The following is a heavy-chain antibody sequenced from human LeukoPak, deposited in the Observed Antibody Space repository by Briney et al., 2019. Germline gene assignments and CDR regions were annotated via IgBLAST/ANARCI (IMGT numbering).Heavy chain of an antibody. CDR3: ARVRGGYCSSTSCYAYYFDY. V-gene: IGHV4-59*01. CDR1: GGSISSYY. J-gene: IGHJ4*02. CDR2: IYYSGST. Sequence: PSETLSLTCTVSGGSISSYYWSWIRQPPGKGLEWIGYIYYSGSTNYNPSLKSRVTISVDTSKNQFSLKLSSVTAADTAVYYCARVRGGYCSSTSCYAYYFDYWGQGTLVTVSS. D-gene: IGHD2-2*01.